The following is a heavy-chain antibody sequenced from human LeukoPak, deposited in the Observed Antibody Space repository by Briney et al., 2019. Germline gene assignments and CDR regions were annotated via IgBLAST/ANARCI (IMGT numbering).Heavy chain of an antibody. J-gene: IGHJ4*02. Sequence: GGSLRLSCAASGFTFSSYAMHWVRQAPGKGLEFVSAISSNGDITYYGNPVKGRFTISRDNSKNTLYLQMGSLRAEDMAVYCCARYSSSCFDYWGQGTLVTVSS. V-gene: IGHV3-64*01. D-gene: IGHD6-6*01. CDR2: ISSNGDIT. CDR3: ARYSSSCFDY. CDR1: GFTFSSYA.